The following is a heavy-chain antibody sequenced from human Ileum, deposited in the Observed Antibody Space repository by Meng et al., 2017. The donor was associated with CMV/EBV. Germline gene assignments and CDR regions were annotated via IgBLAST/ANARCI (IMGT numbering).Heavy chain of an antibody. CDR1: GYTFSHYY. CDR3: AGGFTYYFDF. D-gene: IGHD3-16*01. V-gene: IGHV1-2*02. Sequence: SCTSSGYTFSHYYLHWVRQAPGQGLEWMGWVNPVSGTIYAQKFQGGVTMTTDTSINTAYMELSRLTYDDTAVYYCAGGFTYYFDFWGQGTLVTVSS. CDR2: VNPVSGT. J-gene: IGHJ4*02.